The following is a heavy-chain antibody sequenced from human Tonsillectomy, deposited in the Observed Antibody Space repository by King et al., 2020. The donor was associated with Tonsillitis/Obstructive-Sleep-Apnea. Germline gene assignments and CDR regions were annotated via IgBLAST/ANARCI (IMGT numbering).Heavy chain of an antibody. V-gene: IGHV3-66*04. D-gene: IGHD3-3*01. CDR2: IYSGGST. J-gene: IGHJ6*03. CDR1: GFTVSSNY. Sequence: VQLVESGGGLVQPGGSLRLSCAASGFTVSSNYMSWVRQAPGKGLEWVSVIYSGGSTYYADSVKGRFTISRDNSKNTLYLQMNSLRAEDTAVYYCARHQHYDFWSGYYRTYYYMDVWGKGTTVTVSS. CDR3: ARHQHYDFWSGYYRTYYYMDV.